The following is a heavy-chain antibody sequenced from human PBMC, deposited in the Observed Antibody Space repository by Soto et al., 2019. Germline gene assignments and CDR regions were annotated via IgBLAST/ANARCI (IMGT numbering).Heavy chain of an antibody. V-gene: IGHV4-34*01. CDR2: IYHSGST. Sequence: SETLSLTCSVYGGSFIGDYWRWVRDPRGKRLERMREIYHSGSTNYNPSLKSRVTISVDTSKNQFSLKLSSVTAADTAVYYCARHRIGYSSGWYLGDRYYYYYGMDVWGQGTTVTVSS. J-gene: IGHJ6*02. CDR3: ARHRIGYSSGWYLGDRYYYYYGMDV. D-gene: IGHD6-19*01. CDR1: GGSFIGDY.